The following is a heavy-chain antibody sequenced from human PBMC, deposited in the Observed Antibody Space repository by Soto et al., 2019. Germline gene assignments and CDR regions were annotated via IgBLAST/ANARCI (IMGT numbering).Heavy chain of an antibody. V-gene: IGHV1-69*02. D-gene: IGHD1-26*01. CDR3: ARGSGSYPPYYFDY. CDR1: GGTFSSYT. J-gene: IGHJ4*02. Sequence: ASVKVSCKASGGTFSSYTISWVRQAPGQGLEWMGRIIPILGIANYAQKFQGRVTITADKSTSTAYMELSSLRSEDTAVYYCARGSGSYPPYYFDYWGQGTLVTVSS. CDR2: IIPILGIA.